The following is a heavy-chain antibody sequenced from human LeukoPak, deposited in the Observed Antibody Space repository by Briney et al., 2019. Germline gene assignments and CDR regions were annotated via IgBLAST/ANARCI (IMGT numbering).Heavy chain of an antibody. CDR1: GFTFSSYG. V-gene: IGHV3-30*02. Sequence: GGSLRLSCAASGFTFSSYGMHWVRQAPGKGLEWVAFIQFDGSEEFCADSVKGRFTISRDNSKNTLYLQMNSLRAEDTSVYYCAEDQKLQPFHYWGQGTLVTVSS. CDR3: AEDQKLQPFHY. J-gene: IGHJ4*02. D-gene: IGHD2-15*01. CDR2: IQFDGSEE.